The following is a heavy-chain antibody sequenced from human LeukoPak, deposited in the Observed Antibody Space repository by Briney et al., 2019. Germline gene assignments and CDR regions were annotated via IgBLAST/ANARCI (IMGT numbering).Heavy chain of an antibody. J-gene: IGHJ3*02. Sequence: SETLSLTCAVYGGSFSGYYWSWIRQPPGKGLEWIGEINHSGSTNYNPSLKSRVTISVDTSKNQFSPKLSSVTAADTAVYYCCQLAPSDAFDIWGQGTMVTVSS. CDR3: CQLAPSDAFDI. V-gene: IGHV4-34*01. CDR1: GGSFSGYY. CDR2: INHSGST. D-gene: IGHD6-6*01.